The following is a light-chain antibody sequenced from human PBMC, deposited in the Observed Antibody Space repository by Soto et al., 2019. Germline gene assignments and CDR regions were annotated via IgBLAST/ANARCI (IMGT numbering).Light chain of an antibody. J-gene: IGKJ4*01. Sequence: DIQMTQSPASLSASLGDRVTITCRSSQSINSYLNWFQHKPGKAPKLLIYGASSLHTGVPSRFSGSGSGTAFTLTISSLQPEDFATYYCQQTYSTLTFGGGTKVEIK. CDR2: GAS. V-gene: IGKV1-39*01. CDR3: QQTYSTLT. CDR1: QSINSY.